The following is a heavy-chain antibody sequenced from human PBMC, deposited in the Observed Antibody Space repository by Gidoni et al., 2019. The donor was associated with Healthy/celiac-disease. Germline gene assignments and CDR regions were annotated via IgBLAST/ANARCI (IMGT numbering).Heavy chain of an antibody. Sequence: QLQLQESGSGLVKPSQTLSLTCAVSGGSISSGGYSWSWIRQPPGKGLEWIGYIYHSGSTYYNPSLKSRVTISVDRSKNQFSLKLSSVTAADTAVYYCARGIHYYDSSGYYRYYFDYWGQGTLVTVSS. J-gene: IGHJ4*02. CDR3: ARGIHYYDSSGYYRYYFDY. CDR1: GGSISSGGYS. CDR2: IYHSGST. V-gene: IGHV4-30-2*01. D-gene: IGHD3-22*01.